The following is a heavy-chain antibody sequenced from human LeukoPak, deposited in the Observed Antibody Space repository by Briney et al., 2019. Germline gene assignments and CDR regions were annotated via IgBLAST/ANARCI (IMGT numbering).Heavy chain of an antibody. CDR1: GYTFTSYG. CDR3: AREGYYDSSGYYYVGPFDY. D-gene: IGHD3-22*01. V-gene: IGHV1-18*01. J-gene: IGHJ4*02. Sequence: ASVKDSCKASGYTFTSYGISWVRQAPGQGLEWMGWISAYNGNTNYAQKLQGRVTMTTDTSTSTAHMELRSLRSDDTAVYYCAREGYYDSSGYYYVGPFDYWGQGTLVTVSS. CDR2: ISAYNGNT.